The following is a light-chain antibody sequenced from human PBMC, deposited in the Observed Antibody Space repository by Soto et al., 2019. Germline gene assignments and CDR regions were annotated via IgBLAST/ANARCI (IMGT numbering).Light chain of an antibody. CDR1: QDIRGA. J-gene: IGKJ5*01. CDR2: DVS. CDR3: QQFNSYPIT. Sequence: AIQLTQSPSSLSASVGDRVTITCRASQDIRGALAWYQQKPGKAPKILIYDVSTLESGGPSRFSGSSSGTDFTLTISSLQPVDFATYYCQQFNSYPITFGQGTRLEIK. V-gene: IGKV1-13*02.